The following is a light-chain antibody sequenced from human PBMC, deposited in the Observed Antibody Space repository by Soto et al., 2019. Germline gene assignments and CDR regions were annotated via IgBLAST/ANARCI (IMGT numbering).Light chain of an antibody. CDR2: GAS. CDR3: HQYGSAPWT. Sequence: VMTQSPATLSVSPGERATLSCTASQSINSNLAWYQQRPGQAPRLLISGASNRATGTPDRFRGSGSGTDFTLTITRLEPEDFAVYYCHQYGSAPWTFGQGTKVDIK. J-gene: IGKJ1*01. V-gene: IGKV3-20*01. CDR1: QSINSN.